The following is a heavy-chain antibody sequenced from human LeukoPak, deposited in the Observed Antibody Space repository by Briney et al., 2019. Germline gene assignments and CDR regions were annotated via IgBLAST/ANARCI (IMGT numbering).Heavy chain of an antibody. CDR3: ANNWNLDY. V-gene: IGHV3-23*01. Sequence: PGGSLRLSCAASGFTFSSYAMGWVRQAPGKGLEYVPAISNSGDSTYYADSVKGRFTISRDNSKSTLYLQMNSLRAEDTAVYYCANNWNLDYWGQGTLVTVSS. CDR2: ISNSGDST. J-gene: IGHJ4*02. CDR1: GFTFSSYA. D-gene: IGHD1-1*01.